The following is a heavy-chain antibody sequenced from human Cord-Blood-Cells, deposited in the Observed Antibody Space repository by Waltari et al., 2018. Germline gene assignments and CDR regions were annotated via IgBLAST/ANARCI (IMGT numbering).Heavy chain of an antibody. CDR1: GVSFSGYY. CDR3: ARPLQAAAPQDAFDI. D-gene: IGHD6-13*01. J-gene: IGHJ3*02. V-gene: IGHV4-34*01. CDR2: INHSGST. Sequence: QVQLQQWGAGLLKPSETLSLPCAVYGVSFSGYYWSWIRQPPGRGLEWIGEINHSGSTNYNPSRKSRVTISVDTSKNQFSLKLSSVTAAETAVYYCARPLQAAAPQDAFDIWGQGTMVTVSS.